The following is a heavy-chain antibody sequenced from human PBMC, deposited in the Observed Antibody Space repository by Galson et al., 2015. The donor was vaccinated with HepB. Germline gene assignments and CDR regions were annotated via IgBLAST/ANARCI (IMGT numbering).Heavy chain of an antibody. Sequence: ALRFSSACYGFTFNSSGMHWARKAPGNGLEWVAVISYDGSNKYYADSVKGRFTISRDNSKNTLYLQMNSLRAEDTAVYYCAKVRPPYGGPYRYYFDYWGQGTLVTVSS. D-gene: IGHD4-23*01. J-gene: IGHJ4*02. V-gene: IGHV3-30*18. CDR1: GFTFNSSG. CDR2: ISYDGSNK. CDR3: AKVRPPYGGPYRYYFDY.